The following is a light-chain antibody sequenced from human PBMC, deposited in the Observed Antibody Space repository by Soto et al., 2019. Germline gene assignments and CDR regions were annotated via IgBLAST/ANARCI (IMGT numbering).Light chain of an antibody. CDR3: AAWDANVVGLA. Sequence: QAVVTQPPSASGTPGQRVTISCSGSSSNIGSKYVYWYQQLPGTAPKLLIYRNNQRPSGVPDRFSGSKSGTSASLAISGLRSEDEADYYCAAWDANVVGLAFGGGTKLTVL. V-gene: IGLV1-47*01. CDR1: SSNIGSKY. J-gene: IGLJ2*01. CDR2: RNN.